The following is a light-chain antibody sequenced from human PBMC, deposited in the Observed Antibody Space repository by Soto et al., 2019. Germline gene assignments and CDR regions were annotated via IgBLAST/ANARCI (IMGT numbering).Light chain of an antibody. CDR1: QSVSSN. V-gene: IGKV3-15*01. CDR2: GAS. CDR3: QQYNNWPWT. Sequence: EIVMTQSPDTLSVSPGDRATLSCRASQSVSSNLAWYQQKPGQAPRLLIYGASTRATGIPARFSGSGSGTEFTLTISSLPSEDSAVYYCQQYNNWPWTFGQGTKVEIK. J-gene: IGKJ1*01.